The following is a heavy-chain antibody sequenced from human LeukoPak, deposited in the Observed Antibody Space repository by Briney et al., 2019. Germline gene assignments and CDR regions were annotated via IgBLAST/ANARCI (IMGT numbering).Heavy chain of an antibody. Sequence: QSGGSLRLSCEGSGFTFTNYAMTWVRQAPGKGLEWVAGIVGRSGNTYYADSVKGRFTISRDSSKNTLYLQMNSLRAEDTAVYYCARALYSYMTTVTTFDYWGQGTLVTVSS. D-gene: IGHD4-17*01. V-gene: IGHV3-23*01. CDR2: IVGRSGNT. CDR1: GFTFTNYA. J-gene: IGHJ4*02. CDR3: ARALYSYMTTVTTFDY.